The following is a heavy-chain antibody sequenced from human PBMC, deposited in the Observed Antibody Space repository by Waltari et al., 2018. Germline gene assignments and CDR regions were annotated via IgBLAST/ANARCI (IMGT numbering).Heavy chain of an antibody. D-gene: IGHD4-17*01. V-gene: IGHV1-69*08. CDR3: ARDSTVTKGLPGY. CDR1: GGTFSSYT. Sequence: QVQLVQSGAEVKKPGSSVKVSCKASGGTFSSYTISWVRQAPGQGLEWMGRIIPILGIANYAQKFQGRVTITADKSTSTAYMELSSLRSEDTAVYYCARDSTVTKGLPGYWGQGTLVTVSS. CDR2: IIPILGIA. J-gene: IGHJ4*02.